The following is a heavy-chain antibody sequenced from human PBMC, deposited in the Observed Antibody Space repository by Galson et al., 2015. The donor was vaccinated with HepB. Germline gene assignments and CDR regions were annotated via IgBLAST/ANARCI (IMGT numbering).Heavy chain of an antibody. V-gene: IGHV3-30*19. CDR1: GFTFSRYG. CDR2: ISYDGSNK. Sequence: SLRLSCAASGFTFSRYGMHWVRQAPGKGLEWVAVISYDGSNKYYADSAKGRFTISRDNSKNTLYLQMNSLKAEDTAVYYCARDGNESSGWSRVYYYYGMDVWGQGTTVTVSS. CDR3: ARDGNESSGWSRVYYYYGMDV. J-gene: IGHJ6*02. D-gene: IGHD6-19*01.